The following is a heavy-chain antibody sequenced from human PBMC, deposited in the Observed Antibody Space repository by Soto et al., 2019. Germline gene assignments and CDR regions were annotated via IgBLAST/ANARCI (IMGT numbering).Heavy chain of an antibody. D-gene: IGHD3-3*01. CDR1: GFTFSSAW. Sequence: GGSLRLSCAASGFTFSSAWMSWVRQAPGKRQERDGRIKNKNDGGTIDYAAPVEGRFTISREDSKNTQYLQMNNLRAGDTAVYYCARDGRVEDMRSYFHYWGQETRVTVSS. J-gene: IGHJ4*02. CDR3: ARDGRVEDMRSYFHY. CDR2: IKNKNDGGTI. V-gene: IGHV3-15*01.